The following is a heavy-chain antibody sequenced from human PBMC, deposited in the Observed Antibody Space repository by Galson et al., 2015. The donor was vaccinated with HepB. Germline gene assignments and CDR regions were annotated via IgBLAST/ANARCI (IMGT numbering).Heavy chain of an antibody. Sequence: QSGAEVKKPGESLRISCKGSGYSFTSYWISWVRKMPGKGLEWMGRIDPSVSYTNYSPSFRGHVTISADKSISTAYLQWSSLKASDTAMYYCASGLLQDGIAVACTAYYFDYWGQGNLVTVSS. CDR3: ASGLLQDGIAVACTAYYFDY. D-gene: IGHD6-19*01. CDR1: GYSFTSYW. V-gene: IGHV5-10-1*01. J-gene: IGHJ4*02. CDR2: IDPSVSYT.